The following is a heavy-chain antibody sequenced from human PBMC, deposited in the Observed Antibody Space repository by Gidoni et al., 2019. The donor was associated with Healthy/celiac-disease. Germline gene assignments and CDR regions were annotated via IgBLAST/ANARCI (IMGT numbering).Heavy chain of an antibody. CDR2: IYSGGST. CDR1: GFTVSSNY. CDR3: ARGTIFGVVIMYGMDV. Sequence: EVQLVESGGGLVQPGGSLRLSCAASGFTVSSNYMSWVRQAPGKGLEWVSVIYSGGSTYYADSVKGRFTISRDNSKNTLYLQMNSLRAEDTAVYYCARGTIFGVVIMYGMDVWGQGTTVTVSS. J-gene: IGHJ6*02. V-gene: IGHV3-66*02. D-gene: IGHD3-3*01.